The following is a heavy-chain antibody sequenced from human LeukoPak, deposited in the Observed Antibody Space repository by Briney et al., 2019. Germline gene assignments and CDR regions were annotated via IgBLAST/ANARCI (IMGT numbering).Heavy chain of an antibody. J-gene: IGHJ3*02. CDR1: GFTFSNYA. CDR2: ISYDGSDK. Sequence: PGGSLRLSCAASGFTFSNYAIHWVRQAPGKGLEWVAVISYDGSDKYYADSVKGRFTISRDNSKNTLFLQMDSLRAEDTAVYHWARAFCDRSSCRIGAFDIWGQGTMVSVSS. CDR3: ARAFCDRSSCRIGAFDI. V-gene: IGHV3-30-3*01. D-gene: IGHD6-13*01.